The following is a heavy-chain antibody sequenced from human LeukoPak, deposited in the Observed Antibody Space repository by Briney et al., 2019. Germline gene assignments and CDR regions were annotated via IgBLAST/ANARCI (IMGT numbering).Heavy chain of an antibody. CDR3: ARGRRLGLRFLEWSLRAFDP. CDR2: INHSGST. Sequence: PSETLSLTCAVYGGSFSGYYWSWIRQPPGKGLEWIGEINHSGSTNYNPSLKSRVTISVDTSKNQFSLKLSSVTAADTAVYYCARGRRLGLRFLEWSLRAFDPWGQGTLVTVSS. CDR1: GGSFSGYY. D-gene: IGHD3-3*01. J-gene: IGHJ5*02. V-gene: IGHV4-34*01.